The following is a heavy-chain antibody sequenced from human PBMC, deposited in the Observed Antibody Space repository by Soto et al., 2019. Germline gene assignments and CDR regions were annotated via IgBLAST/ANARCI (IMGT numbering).Heavy chain of an antibody. CDR1: GGSVSSGSYY. V-gene: IGHV4-61*01. Sequence: PSETLSLTCTVSGGSVSSGSYYWSWIRQPPGKRLEWIGDIYYSGSTNYNPSLKSRVTISADTSKNQFSLKLTSVTAADTAVYYCAREGIVLVQTAMPHYYFQYWGHGTLVTVSS. D-gene: IGHD2-2*01. CDR3: AREGIVLVQTAMPHYYFQY. J-gene: IGHJ4*01. CDR2: IYYSGST.